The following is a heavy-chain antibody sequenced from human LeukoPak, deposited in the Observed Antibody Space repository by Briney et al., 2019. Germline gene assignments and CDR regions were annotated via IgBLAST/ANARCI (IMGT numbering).Heavy chain of an antibody. CDR3: ARSFPLDLYYYDSSGPLAYYFDY. V-gene: IGHV1-69*13. CDR1: GGTFSSYA. J-gene: IGHJ4*02. Sequence: SVKVSCKTSGGTFSSYAISWVRQAPGQGLEWMGGIIPIFGTANYAQKFQGRVTITADESTSTAYMELSSLRSEDTAVYYCARSFPLDLYYYDSSGPLAYYFDYWGQGTLVTVSS. D-gene: IGHD3-22*01. CDR2: IIPIFGTA.